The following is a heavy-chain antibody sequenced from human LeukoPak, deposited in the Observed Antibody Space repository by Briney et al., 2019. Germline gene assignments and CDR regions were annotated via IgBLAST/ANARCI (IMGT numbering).Heavy chain of an antibody. CDR2: INTNTGNP. J-gene: IGHJ3*02. CDR3: ASKGVSGWRPLII. Sequence: ASVKVSCKASGYTFTSYGISWVRQAPGQGLEWMGWINTNTGNPTYAQGFTGRFVFSLDTSVSTAYLQISSLKAEDTAVYYCASKGVSGWRPLIIWGQGTMVTVSS. D-gene: IGHD6-19*01. CDR1: GYTFTSYG. V-gene: IGHV7-4-1*02.